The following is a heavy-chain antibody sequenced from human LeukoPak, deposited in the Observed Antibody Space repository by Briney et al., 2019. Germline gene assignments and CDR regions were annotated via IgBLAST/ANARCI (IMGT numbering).Heavy chain of an antibody. CDR2: ISWNSGSI. D-gene: IGHD3-22*01. J-gene: IGHJ6*02. V-gene: IGHV3-9*01. CDR1: GFTFDDYA. CDR3: AKEFLADSSGYTYYYYGMDV. Sequence: PGGSLRLSCAASGFTFDDYAMHWVRQAPGKGLEWVSGISWNSGSIGYADSVKGRFTISRDNAKNSLYLQMNSLRAEDTALYYCAKEFLADSSGYTYYYYGMDVWGQGTTVTVSS.